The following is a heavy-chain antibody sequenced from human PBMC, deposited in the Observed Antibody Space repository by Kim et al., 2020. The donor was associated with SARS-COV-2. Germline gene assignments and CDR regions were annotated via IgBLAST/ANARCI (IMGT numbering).Heavy chain of an antibody. CDR1: GGSISSYY. CDR2: IYYSGST. V-gene: IGHV4-59*13. D-gene: IGHD3-22*01. J-gene: IGHJ2*01. CDR3: ARGGLINYWYFDL. Sequence: SETLSLTCTVSGGSISSYYWSWIRQPPGKGLEWIGYIYYSGSTNYNPSLKSRVTISVDTSKNQFSLKLSSVTAADTAVYYCARGGLINYWYFDLWGRGTLVTVSS.